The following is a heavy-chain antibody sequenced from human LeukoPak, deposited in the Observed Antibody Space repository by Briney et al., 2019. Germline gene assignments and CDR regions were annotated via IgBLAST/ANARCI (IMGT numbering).Heavy chain of an antibody. CDR1: GFTFSSYS. J-gene: IGHJ4*02. V-gene: IGHV3-21*01. CDR2: ISATSNYI. Sequence: GGSLRLSCAASGFTFSSYSMNWVRQAPGMGLEWVSSISATSNYIYYADSVKGRFTISRDNAKNSLYLQMNSLRAEDTAVYYCARDTSGYTFDDWGQGTLVTVSS. CDR3: ARDTSGYTFDD. D-gene: IGHD5-18*01.